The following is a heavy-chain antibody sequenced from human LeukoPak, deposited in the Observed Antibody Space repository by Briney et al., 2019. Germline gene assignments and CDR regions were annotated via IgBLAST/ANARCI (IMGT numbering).Heavy chain of an antibody. V-gene: IGHV5-51*01. J-gene: IGHJ6*03. CDR2: IYPGDSDT. Sequence: GESLKISCKGSGYSFTSYWIGWVRQMPGKGLEWMGIIYPGDSDTRYSPSFQGQVTISADKSISTAYPQWSSLKASDTAMYYCARSGTYYDFWSGMDVWGKGTTVTVSS. CDR1: GYSFTSYW. CDR3: ARSGTYYDFWSGMDV. D-gene: IGHD3-3*01.